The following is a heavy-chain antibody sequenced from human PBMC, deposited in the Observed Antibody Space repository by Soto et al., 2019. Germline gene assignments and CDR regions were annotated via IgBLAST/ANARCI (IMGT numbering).Heavy chain of an antibody. Sequence: SVKVSCKASGGTFSNYAISWVRQAPGLGLEWVGGIIPIFGPANYAQKFQGRAMITADGSTNTAYMELSSLRSEDTAVYYCASPREGVADYYAMDVWGQGTTVTVSS. J-gene: IGHJ6*02. V-gene: IGHV1-69*13. CDR3: ASPREGVADYYAMDV. CDR2: IIPIFGPA. D-gene: IGHD6-19*01. CDR1: GGTFSNYA.